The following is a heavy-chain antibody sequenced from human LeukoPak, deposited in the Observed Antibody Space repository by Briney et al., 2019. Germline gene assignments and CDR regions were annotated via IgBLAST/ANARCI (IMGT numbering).Heavy chain of an antibody. J-gene: IGHJ3*02. CDR2: IYPGDSDT. D-gene: IGHD3-22*01. V-gene: IGHV5-51*01. CDR1: GSSFTSYW. CDR3: ARRYYYDSSGYYLAHDAFDI. Sequence: GESLQISCKGSGSSFTSYWIGWVRQIPGKGLECMGIIYPGDSDTKYSPSFQGQVTISADKSISTAYLQWSSLKASDTAMYYCARRYYYDSSGYYLAHDAFDIWGQGTMVTVSS.